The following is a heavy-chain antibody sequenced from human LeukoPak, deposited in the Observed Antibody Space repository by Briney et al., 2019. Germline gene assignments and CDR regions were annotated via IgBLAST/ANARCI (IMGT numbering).Heavy chain of an antibody. CDR3: AKRRGLELLYYYYMDV. Sequence: GGSLRLSCAASGFTFSSYWMSWVRQAPGKGLEWVANIKQDGSEKYYVDSMKGRFTISRDNAKNSLYLQMNSLRAEDTAVYYCAKRRGLELLYYYYMDVWGKGTTVTVSS. CDR2: IKQDGSEK. J-gene: IGHJ6*03. D-gene: IGHD1-7*01. CDR1: GFTFSSYW. V-gene: IGHV3-7*03.